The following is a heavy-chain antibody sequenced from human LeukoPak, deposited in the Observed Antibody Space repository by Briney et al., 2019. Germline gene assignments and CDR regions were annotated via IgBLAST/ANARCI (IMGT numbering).Heavy chain of an antibody. CDR2: GNPHIGAT. Sequence: ASVNLSCKASGYGFSAVYFNWGQPARGQGLEWMGWGNPHIGATTYAQRYHRSGSMDASFDTAHMDLSSLTSGDTAVYYCATSSTVTHTRDPWGQGTLVTVSS. CDR3: ATSSTVTHTRDP. J-gene: IGHJ5*02. V-gene: IGHV1-2*02. CDR1: GYGFSAVY. D-gene: IGHD1-1*01.